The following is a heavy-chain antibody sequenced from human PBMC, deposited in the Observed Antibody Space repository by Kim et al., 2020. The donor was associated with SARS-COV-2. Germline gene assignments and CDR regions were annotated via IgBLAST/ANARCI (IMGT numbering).Heavy chain of an antibody. V-gene: IGHV1-18*01. D-gene: IGHD6-19*01. J-gene: IGHJ6*02. CDR2: ISAYNGNT. Sequence: ASVKVSCKASGYTFTSYGISWVRQAPGQGLEWMGWISAYNGNTNYAQKLQGRVTMTTDTSTSTAYMELRSLRSDDTAVYYYARGDSSGWYDAPYYYGMDVWGQGTTVTVSS. CDR1: GYTFTSYG. CDR3: ARGDSSGWYDAPYYYGMDV.